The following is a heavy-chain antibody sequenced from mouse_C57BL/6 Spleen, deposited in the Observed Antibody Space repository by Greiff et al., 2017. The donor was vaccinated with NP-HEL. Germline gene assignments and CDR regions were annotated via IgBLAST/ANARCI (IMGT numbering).Heavy chain of an antibody. Sequence: EVQLQQSGPELVKPGASVKMSCKASGYTFTDYNMHSVKQSHGKSLEWIGYINPNNGGTSYNQKFKGKATLTVNKSSSTAYMELRSLTSEDSAVYYCARGGSYGSNLWYFDVWGTGTTVTVSS. V-gene: IGHV1-22*01. CDR2: INPNNGGT. D-gene: IGHD1-1*01. CDR1: GYTFTDYN. J-gene: IGHJ1*03. CDR3: ARGGSYGSNLWYFDV.